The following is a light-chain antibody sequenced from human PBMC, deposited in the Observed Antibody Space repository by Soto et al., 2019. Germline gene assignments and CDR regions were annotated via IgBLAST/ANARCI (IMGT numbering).Light chain of an antibody. J-gene: IGKJ1*01. CDR2: GAS. V-gene: IGKV3-15*01. CDR1: QSVSSN. CDR3: QQYNNWRT. Sequence: EIVMTHSPATLSVSPGERATLSCRASQSVSSNLAWYQQKPGQAPRLLIYGASTRATGIPARFSGSVSGTEFTLTISSLQSEDFAVYYCQQYNNWRTFGQGTKVEIK.